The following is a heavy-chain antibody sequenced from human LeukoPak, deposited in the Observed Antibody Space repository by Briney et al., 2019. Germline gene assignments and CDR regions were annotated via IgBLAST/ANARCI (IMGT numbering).Heavy chain of an antibody. CDR3: ARAVIKPTTTFGLVTNYFYYMDV. J-gene: IGHJ6*03. CDR2: INHSGYT. CDR1: GGSFSDYY. D-gene: IGHD3-3*01. V-gene: IGHV4-34*01. Sequence: SETLSLTCAVYGGSFSDYYWGWIRQPPGKGLEWIGEINHSGYTNYKPSLKSRVTISIDTSKNQFSLKLSSVTAADTAVYFCARAVIKPTTTFGLVTNYFYYMDVWGKGTTVTVSS.